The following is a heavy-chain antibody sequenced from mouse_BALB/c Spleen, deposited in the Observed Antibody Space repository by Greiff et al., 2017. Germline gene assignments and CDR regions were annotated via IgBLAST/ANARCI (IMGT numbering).Heavy chain of an antibody. J-gene: IGHJ3*01. V-gene: IGHV5-15*02. D-gene: IGHD2-3*01. Sequence: EVKLVESGGGLVQPGGSRKLSCAASGFTFSDYGMAWVRQAPGKGPEWVAFISNLAYSIYYADTVTGRFTISRENAKNTLYLEMSSLRSEDTAMYYCAREGGYDPFAYWGQGTLVTVSA. CDR1: GFTFSDYG. CDR2: ISNLAYSI. CDR3: AREGGYDPFAY.